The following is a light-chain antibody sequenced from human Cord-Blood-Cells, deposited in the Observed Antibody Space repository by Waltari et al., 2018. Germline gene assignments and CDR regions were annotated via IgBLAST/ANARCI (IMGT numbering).Light chain of an antibody. Sequence: DIEMTQSPSTLSESVGDRVTITCRASQSISSWLAWYQQKPGKAPKLLIYKASSLESGVPSRFSGSGSGTEFTLTISSLQPDDFATYYCQQYNSYSTFGQGTKLEIK. CDR3: QQYNSYST. CDR2: KAS. V-gene: IGKV1-5*03. CDR1: QSISSW. J-gene: IGKJ2*01.